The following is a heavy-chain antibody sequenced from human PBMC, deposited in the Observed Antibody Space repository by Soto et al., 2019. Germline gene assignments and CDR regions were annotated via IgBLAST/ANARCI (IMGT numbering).Heavy chain of an antibody. D-gene: IGHD2-15*01. V-gene: IGHV2-5*02. CDR1: GFSLTTGGVA. J-gene: IGHJ2*01. CDR2: IYWDDDK. CDR3: ARSECSGADCSALLHLGL. Sequence: QITLKESGPTLVKPTQTLTLTCTFSGFSLTTGGVAVGWIRQPPGKALEWLALIYWDDDKRYSPSLKSMHSITKDTSTSQVVLTRTNTEPVDTATYFCARSECSGADCSALLHLGLWGRGNLVTFSS.